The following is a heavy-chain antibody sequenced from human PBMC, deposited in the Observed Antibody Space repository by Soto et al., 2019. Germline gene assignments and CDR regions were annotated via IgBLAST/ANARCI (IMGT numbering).Heavy chain of an antibody. Sequence: GASVKVSCKASGGGNVRDYRTTWVRRAPGQGLEWMGGIIPKLGSANYAQNFQGRVTVTADESTNTVYMELRSLRSDDTAVYYCARDKVKVSYGMDVWGQGTTVTVSS. V-gene: IGHV1-69*13. CDR1: GGGNVRDYR. J-gene: IGHJ6*02. CDR3: ARDKVKVSYGMDV. CDR2: IIPKLGSA.